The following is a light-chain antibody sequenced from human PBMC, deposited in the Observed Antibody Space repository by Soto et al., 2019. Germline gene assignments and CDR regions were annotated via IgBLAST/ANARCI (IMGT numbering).Light chain of an antibody. CDR3: QQYESAPYT. V-gene: IGKV3-20*01. CDR1: QSVGGTF. CDR2: GAS. Sequence: EIVLTQSPGTLSLSPGEAATLSCRASQSVGGTFLAWYQQQGGQAPMLLIHGASNKATGIPDRFSGSGSGTDFTLTISRLELEDFAVYYCQQYESAPYTFGQGTKLEIK. J-gene: IGKJ2*01.